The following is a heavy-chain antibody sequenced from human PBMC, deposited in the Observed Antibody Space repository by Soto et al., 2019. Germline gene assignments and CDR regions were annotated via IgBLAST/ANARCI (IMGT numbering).Heavy chain of an antibody. CDR2: VGIGSTKT. CDR3: AREGVASATHPWGDAFEI. D-gene: IGHD3-16*01. CDR1: GYTFTNYV. Sequence: QVQLVQSGAEEKKPGASVKVSCKASGYTFTNYVIHWVRQAHGQSLEWMGWVGIGSTKTDYSQKCLRRVTFSRDTSANTAHMELSGLKSADTAVYYCAREGVASATHPWGDAFEIWGQGTMVTVSS. V-gene: IGHV1-3*05. J-gene: IGHJ3*02.